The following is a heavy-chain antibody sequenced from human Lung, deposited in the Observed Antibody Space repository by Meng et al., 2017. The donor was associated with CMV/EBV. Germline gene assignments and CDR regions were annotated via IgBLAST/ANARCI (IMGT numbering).Heavy chain of an antibody. J-gene: IGHJ4*02. V-gene: IGHV3-7*01. CDR3: ARDPDYADVLEH. D-gene: IGHD4-17*01. CDR1: GFTFSDYW. CDR2: IQKDGGEK. Sequence: GGSXRLXCAASGFTFSDYWMSWVRQTPGKGLEWVANIQKDGGEKYYVDSVKGRFTISRDNAKNSVYLQINNLRADDTAVYYCARDPDYADVLEHWGQGTLVTCSS.